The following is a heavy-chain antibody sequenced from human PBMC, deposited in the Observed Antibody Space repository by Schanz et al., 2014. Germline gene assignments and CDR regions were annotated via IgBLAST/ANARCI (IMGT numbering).Heavy chain of an antibody. CDR2: ISYDGSLK. CDR3: ARDLVSYHDFWSGQETGDRAFDL. CDR1: GFTFSSYA. V-gene: IGHV3-30-3*01. J-gene: IGHJ3*01. D-gene: IGHD3-3*01. Sequence: QEQLVESGGGAVQPGRSLRLSCAASGFTFSSYAVDWIRQAPGQGLEWVSFISYDGSLKSYLDSVKGRFTISRDNSKNTLFLEMNSLRVEDTAVDYCARDLVSYHDFWSGQETGDRAFDLWGQGTMVTVSP.